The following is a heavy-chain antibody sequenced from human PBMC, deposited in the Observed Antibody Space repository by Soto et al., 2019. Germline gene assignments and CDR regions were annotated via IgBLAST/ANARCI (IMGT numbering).Heavy chain of an antibody. V-gene: IGHV3-30*18. J-gene: IGHJ6*02. CDR1: GFAFSSYG. Sequence: GGSLRLSCAASGFAFSSYGMHWVRQAPGKGLEWVAVISYDGSNKYYADSVKGRFTISRDNSKNTLYLQMNSLRAEDTAVYYCAKDLAHWYSSSFLKKRSYYGMDVWGQGTTVTVSS. D-gene: IGHD6-6*01. CDR2: ISYDGSNK. CDR3: AKDLAHWYSSSFLKKRSYYGMDV.